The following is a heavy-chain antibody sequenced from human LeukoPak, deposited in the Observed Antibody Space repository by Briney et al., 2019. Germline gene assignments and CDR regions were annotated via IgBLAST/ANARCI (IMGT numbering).Heavy chain of an antibody. Sequence: PSVCPSHKASGYTFSSYDINWVRQATGQGLEWMGWMNPNSGNTGYAQKFQGRVTMTKNTSITTAYRELSSLRSEDTAVYYCARALSWTAESSHYMVVCGDRTTVTVSS. CDR3: ARALSWTAESSHYMVV. V-gene: IGHV1-8*01. CDR2: MNPNSGNT. CDR1: GYTFSSYD. D-gene: IGHD3/OR15-3a*01. J-gene: IGHJ6*03.